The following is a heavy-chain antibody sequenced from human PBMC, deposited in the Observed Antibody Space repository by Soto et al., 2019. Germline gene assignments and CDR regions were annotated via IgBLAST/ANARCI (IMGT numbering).Heavy chain of an antibody. CDR2: IWYDGSNK. CDR3: ARDYGSGMDC. CDR1: GLTFSSYG. D-gene: IGHD3-10*01. V-gene: IGHV3-33*01. J-gene: IGHJ4*02. Sequence: QVQLVESGGGVVQPGRSLRLSCAASGLTFSSYGMHWVRQAPGKGLDWVALIWYDGSNKYYGESAKGRFTISRDNSRNTLYLQMNSLRAEDTAVYYCARDYGSGMDCWGQGTLVTVSS.